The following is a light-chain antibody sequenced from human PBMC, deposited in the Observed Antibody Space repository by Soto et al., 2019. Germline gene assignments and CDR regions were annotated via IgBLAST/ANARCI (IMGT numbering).Light chain of an antibody. CDR1: SSDVGGHNS. J-gene: IGLJ1*01. CDR2: NVS. Sequence: QSVLTQPASVSGSPGQSITISCTGTSSDVGGHNSVSWYQQHPGKAPKLMIYNVSNRPSGVSNRFSGSKSGNTASLTISGLLAEDEADYYCSSYTSSNTYVFGTGTKSPS. CDR3: SSYTSSNTYV. V-gene: IGLV2-14*01.